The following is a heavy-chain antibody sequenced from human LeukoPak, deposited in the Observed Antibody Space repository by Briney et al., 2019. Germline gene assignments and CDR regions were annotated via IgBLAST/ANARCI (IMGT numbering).Heavy chain of an antibody. CDR2: ISSNGGST. D-gene: IGHD3-22*01. V-gene: IGHV3-64*01. Sequence: GGSLRLSXAASGFTFSSYAMHWVRQAPGKGLEYVSAISSNGGSTYYANSVKGRFTISRDNSKNTLYLQMGSLRAEDMAVYYCARADYYDSSGPTFPFDYWGQGTLVTVSS. CDR3: ARADYYDSSGPTFPFDY. CDR1: GFTFSSYA. J-gene: IGHJ4*02.